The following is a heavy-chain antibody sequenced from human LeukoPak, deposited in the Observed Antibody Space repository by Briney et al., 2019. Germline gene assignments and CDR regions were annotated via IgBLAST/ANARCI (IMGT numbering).Heavy chain of an antibody. CDR1: GFSLSTSGVG. V-gene: IGHV2-5*02. D-gene: IGHD1-7*01. Sequence: SGPTLVKPTQTLTLTCTFSGFSLSTSGVGVGWIRQPPGKALEWLALIYWDDDKRYSPSLKSRFTITKDTSKNQVVLTMTNMDPEDTATYYCAHRQLGLNWFDPWGQGTLVTVSS. J-gene: IGHJ5*02. CDR2: IYWDDDK. CDR3: AHRQLGLNWFDP.